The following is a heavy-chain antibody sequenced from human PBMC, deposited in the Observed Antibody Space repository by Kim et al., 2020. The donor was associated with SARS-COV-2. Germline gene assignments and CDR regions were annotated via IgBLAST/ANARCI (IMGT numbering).Heavy chain of an antibody. CDR2: LYYRGST. CDR1: GGSITSSSYY. J-gene: IGHJ3*02. D-gene: IGHD3-22*01. Sequence: SETLSLTCSVSGGSITSSSYYWGWLRQPPGKGLEWVGSLYYRGSTYYNPSLQGRFTISVDTSQYPFSLTPVTVTDAATAVYFCAGFDRSGFYSTFVAFG. CDR3: AGFDRSGFYSTFVAFG. V-gene: IGHV4-39*07.